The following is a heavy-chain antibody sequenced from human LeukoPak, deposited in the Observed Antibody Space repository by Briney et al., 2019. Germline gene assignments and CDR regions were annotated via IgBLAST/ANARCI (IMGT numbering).Heavy chain of an antibody. CDR1: GYTFTSYY. J-gene: IGHJ1*01. V-gene: IGHV1-2*02. CDR2: INPNSGGT. Sequence: GASVKVSCKASGYTFTSYYLHWVRQAPGQGLEWMGWINPNSGGTNFAQKFQGRVTMTRDTSISTAYMELTRLRSDDTAEYYCGRALYYDSSGYYSSSYYYFQHWGQGTLVTVSS. CDR3: GRALYYDSSGYYSSSYYYFQH. D-gene: IGHD3-22*01.